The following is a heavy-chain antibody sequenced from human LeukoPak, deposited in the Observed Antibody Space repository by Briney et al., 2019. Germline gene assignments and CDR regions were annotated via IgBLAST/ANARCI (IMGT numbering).Heavy chain of an antibody. CDR2: IYTGGST. CDR3: ARELIAAAGTSFNWFDP. Sequence: SETLSLTCTVSGVAISSGGDCGRWIRQPGGEGLELIVRIYTGGSTNSTPSLKSRLSIERYTSKTQFSLKLSSVTAADTDLYYCARELIAAAGTSFNWFDPWGQGTLVTVSS. J-gene: IGHJ5*02. CDR1: GVAISSGGDC. D-gene: IGHD6-13*01. V-gene: IGHV4-61*02.